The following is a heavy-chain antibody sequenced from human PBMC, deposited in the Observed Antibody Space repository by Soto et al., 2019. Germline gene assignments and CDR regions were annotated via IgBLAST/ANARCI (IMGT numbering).Heavy chain of an antibody. CDR2: MYNTGST. D-gene: IGHD2-21*02. CDR1: GGSISGYY. J-gene: IGHJ6*02. Sequence: TLSLTCTVSGGSISGYYWSWIRQPPGKGLEWIGYMYNTGSTVYNPSFKSRVTISVDTSKNQFSLKLNSVTAADTAVYYCARDLWGYCGTDCYPLDVWGQGTTVTSP. CDR3: ARDLWGYCGTDCYPLDV. V-gene: IGHV4-59*01.